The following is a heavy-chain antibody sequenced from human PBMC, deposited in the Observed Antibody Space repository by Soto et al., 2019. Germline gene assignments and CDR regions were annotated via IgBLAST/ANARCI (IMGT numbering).Heavy chain of an antibody. CDR1: GYTFSDYY. D-gene: IGHD1-1*01. CDR3: AREPATAKPEGGDF. Sequence: ASVKVSCKASGYTFSDYYIHWVRQAPGQGLEWMGWINPNSGGTKYAPKFQGGVTMTRDTSITTAYMELSRLRSGDTAVYDCAREPATAKPEGGDFWGQGTLVTVSS. J-gene: IGHJ4*02. CDR2: INPNSGGT. V-gene: IGHV1-2*02.